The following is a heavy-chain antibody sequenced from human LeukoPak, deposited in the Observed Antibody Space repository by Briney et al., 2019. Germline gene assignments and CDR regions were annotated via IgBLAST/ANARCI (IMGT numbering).Heavy chain of an antibody. J-gene: IGHJ6*03. CDR1: GGSISSSNW. D-gene: IGHD6-13*01. CDR2: IYYSGST. Sequence: SETLSLTCAVSGGSISSSNWWSWVRQPPGKGLEWIGSIYYSGSTYYNPSLKSRVTISVDTSKNQFSLKLSSVTAADTAVYYCARVNSSSWYIPVKYYYYMDVWGKGTTVTVSS. CDR3: ARVNSSSWYIPVKYYYYMDV. V-gene: IGHV4-4*02.